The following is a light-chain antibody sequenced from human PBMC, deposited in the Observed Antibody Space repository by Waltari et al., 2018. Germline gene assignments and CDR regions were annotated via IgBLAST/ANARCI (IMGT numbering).Light chain of an antibody. CDR3: QQYDSYSGT. Sequence: DIQMTQSPSTLSSSVGDRVHITCRASQSISSWLAWYQQKPGKAPNLLIYKASRLESGVPSRFSGSGSGTEFTLTISSLQPDDFATYYCQQYDSYSGTFGQGTKVDIK. CDR2: KAS. V-gene: IGKV1-5*03. J-gene: IGKJ1*01. CDR1: QSISSW.